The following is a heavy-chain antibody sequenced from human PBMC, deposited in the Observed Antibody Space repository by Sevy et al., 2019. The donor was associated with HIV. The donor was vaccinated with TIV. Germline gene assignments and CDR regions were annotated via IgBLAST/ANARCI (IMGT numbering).Heavy chain of an antibody. Sequence: GGSLRLSCRASGFTLGHHALHWVRQTPGKGLEWVASISYNGDYKNYADSVEGRFTIQRDNSENTLFLQMASLRNEDTALYFCAKDRGTPPTAILYLVDNWGQGTLVTVSS. CDR3: AKDRGTPPTAILYLVDN. CDR2: ISYNGDYK. D-gene: IGHD5-18*01. CDR1: GFTLGHHA. V-gene: IGHV3-30-3*01. J-gene: IGHJ4*02.